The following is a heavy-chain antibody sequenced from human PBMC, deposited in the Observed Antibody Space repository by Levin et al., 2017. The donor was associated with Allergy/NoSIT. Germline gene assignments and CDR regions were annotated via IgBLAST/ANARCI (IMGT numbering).Heavy chain of an antibody. CDR1: GYIFTDYF. D-gene: IGHD3-10*01. CDR2: IKPHNGDT. CDR3: ARGSMVRGVSYYFYGMDV. Sequence: GESLKISCRPSGYIFTDYFIHWVRQAPGQGLEWMGWIKPHNGDTHSAQTFKGRVTMTRDTSISTAYMELSSLRSDDTAVYYCARGSMVRGVSYYFYGMDVWGQGTTVTVSS. J-gene: IGHJ6*02. V-gene: IGHV1-2*02.